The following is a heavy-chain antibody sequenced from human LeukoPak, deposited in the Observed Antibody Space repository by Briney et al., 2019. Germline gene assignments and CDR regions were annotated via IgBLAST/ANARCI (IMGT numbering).Heavy chain of an antibody. CDR1: GGTLSSYA. Sequence: SVKVSCKASGGTLSSYAISWVRQAPGQGLEWMGGIIPIFGTANYAQKFQGRVTITADESTSTAYMELSSLRSEDTAVYYCARDGSGSYYNSWYFDLWGRGTLVTVSS. D-gene: IGHD3-10*01. CDR2: IIPIFGTA. J-gene: IGHJ2*01. V-gene: IGHV1-69*13. CDR3: ARDGSGSYYNSWYFDL.